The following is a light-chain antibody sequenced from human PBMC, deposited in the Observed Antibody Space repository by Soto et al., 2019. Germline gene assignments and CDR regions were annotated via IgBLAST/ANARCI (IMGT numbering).Light chain of an antibody. Sequence: IVMTQSPDSLAGSLGERATINCKSSQTILYGPNNKNSLAWFQQKPGQPPKLLINWGFYRESGVPDRFSGSGSGTDFTLTISGLQAEDVAVYYCQQYYASLPTFGQGTKVDIK. CDR3: QQYYASLPT. CDR2: WGF. V-gene: IGKV4-1*01. CDR1: QTILYGPNNKNS. J-gene: IGKJ1*01.